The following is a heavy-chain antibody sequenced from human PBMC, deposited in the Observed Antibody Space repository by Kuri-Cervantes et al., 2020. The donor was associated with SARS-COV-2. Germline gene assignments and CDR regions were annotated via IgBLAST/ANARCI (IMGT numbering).Heavy chain of an antibody. J-gene: IGHJ5*02. V-gene: IGHV3-7*03. CDR1: GFTFSTSW. CDR2: IGQDGSVK. D-gene: IGHD5-12*01. CDR3: ASLRGP. Sequence: GGSLRLSCAASGFTFSTSWMSWVRQAPGKGLEWVANIGQDGSVKYYVDSAKGRFTISRDNSKNTLYLQMNSLRAEDTALYYCASLRGPWGQGTLVTVSS.